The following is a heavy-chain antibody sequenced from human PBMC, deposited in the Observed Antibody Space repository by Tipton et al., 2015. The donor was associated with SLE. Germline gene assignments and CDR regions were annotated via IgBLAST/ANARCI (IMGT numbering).Heavy chain of an antibody. CDR3: ARARGDNSGYYFISH. J-gene: IGHJ1*01. Sequence: SLRLSCAASGFTFGDYAMYWVRQAPGKALEWVSGLSWNGGSVDYADSVKGRFTISRDNAKNSLYLQMNSLRPEDTAVYYCARARGDNSGYYFISHWGQGTLVTVSS. D-gene: IGHD3-22*01. V-gene: IGHV3-9*01. CDR2: LSWNGGSV. CDR1: GFTFGDYA.